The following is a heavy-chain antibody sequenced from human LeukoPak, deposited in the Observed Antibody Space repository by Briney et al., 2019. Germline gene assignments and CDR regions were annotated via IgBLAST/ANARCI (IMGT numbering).Heavy chain of an antibody. V-gene: IGHV4-4*07. CDR1: GGSMSPYF. CDR3: ARVWDTNFDY. CDR2: IYPSGNT. D-gene: IGHD1-26*01. J-gene: IGHJ4*02. Sequence: SETLSLTCTVSGGSMSPYFWSWIRQLAGKGLEWIGRIYPSGNTNYNPSLKSRVTMSVDTSKNQFSLMLSSVTAADTAVYYCARVWDTNFDYWGQGTLVTVSS.